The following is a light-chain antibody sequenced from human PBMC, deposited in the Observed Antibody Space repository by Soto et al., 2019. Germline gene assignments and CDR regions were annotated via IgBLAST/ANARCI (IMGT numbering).Light chain of an antibody. CDR1: QPVSTS. Sequence: ESVLTQSPGTLSLSPGERATLSCRASQPVSTSLAWYQQKPGQAPRLLIYDTSTRATGIPVRFSGSGSGTDFTLTISSLEPEDFAVYYCQQRNTWPPLSPFGPGTKVDIK. J-gene: IGKJ3*01. CDR3: QQRNTWPPLSP. V-gene: IGKV3-11*01. CDR2: DTS.